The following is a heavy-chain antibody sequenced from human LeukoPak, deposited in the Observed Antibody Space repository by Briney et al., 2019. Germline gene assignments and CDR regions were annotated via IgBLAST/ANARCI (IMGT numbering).Heavy chain of an antibody. Sequence: SETLPLTCTVSGGSISSGGYSWSWIRQHPGKGLEWIGYIYYSGSTYYNPSLKSRVTISVDTSKNQFSLKLSSVTAADTAVYYCARGISPLMITSWGQGTLVTVSS. V-gene: IGHV4-31*03. D-gene: IGHD3-16*01. CDR1: GGSISSGGYS. CDR3: ARGISPLMITS. CDR2: IYYSGST. J-gene: IGHJ5*02.